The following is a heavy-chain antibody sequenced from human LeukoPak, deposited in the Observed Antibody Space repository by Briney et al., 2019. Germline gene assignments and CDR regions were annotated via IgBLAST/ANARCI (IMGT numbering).Heavy chain of an antibody. Sequence: GASVKVSCKTSGYPFTTWEINWVRQAAGQGLEWMGWVHPNSGNTAYAQKFQGRVTMTRDTSISTAYMELSGLKPDDTAVYFCARGPRNDPWGQGTLVTVSS. D-gene: IGHD1-14*01. J-gene: IGHJ5*02. CDR3: ARGPRNDP. CDR2: VHPNSGNT. V-gene: IGHV1-8*01. CDR1: GYPFTTWE.